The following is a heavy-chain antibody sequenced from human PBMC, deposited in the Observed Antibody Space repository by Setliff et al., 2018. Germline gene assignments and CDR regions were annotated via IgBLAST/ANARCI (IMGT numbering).Heavy chain of an antibody. CDR3: TRHEDRNKCTSSSCYRGNDAFDV. D-gene: IGHD2-2*01. Sequence: PGASLTISCKASGYIFTNYWIGWVRQMPGKGLEWMGVIYPGDSDTRYSPSFQGQVTISADKSINTAYLQWSSLKASDTAIYYCTRHEDRNKCTSSSCYRGNDAFDVWGQGAMVTVSS. CDR1: GYIFTNYW. CDR2: IYPGDSDT. V-gene: IGHV5-51*01. J-gene: IGHJ3*01.